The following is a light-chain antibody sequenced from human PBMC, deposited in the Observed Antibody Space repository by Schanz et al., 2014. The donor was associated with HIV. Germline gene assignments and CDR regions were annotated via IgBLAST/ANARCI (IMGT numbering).Light chain of an antibody. V-gene: IGKV3-15*01. CDR3: QHYNNWPLT. Sequence: EIVMTQSPATLSVSPGERATLSCRASQTVGSNLAWYQQKPGQAPRLLIYGASTRATGIPARFSGSGSGTEFTLTINSLQSEDFAVYYCQHYNNWPLTFGGGTKVEIK. J-gene: IGKJ4*01. CDR2: GAS. CDR1: QTVGSN.